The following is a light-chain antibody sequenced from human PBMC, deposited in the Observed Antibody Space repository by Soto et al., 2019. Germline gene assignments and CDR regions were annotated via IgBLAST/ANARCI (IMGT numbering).Light chain of an antibody. V-gene: IGLV2-14*01. CDR3: SSYTSSDTLV. J-gene: IGLJ2*01. CDR2: EVS. CDR1: TSDVGGYNY. Sequence: QSALTQPASVSGSPGQSITISCTGTTSDVGGYNYVSWYQQHPGTAPKLMISEVSNRPSGVSNRFSGSKSGNTASLTISGLQAEDEADYYCSSYTSSDTLVFGAGTKLTVL.